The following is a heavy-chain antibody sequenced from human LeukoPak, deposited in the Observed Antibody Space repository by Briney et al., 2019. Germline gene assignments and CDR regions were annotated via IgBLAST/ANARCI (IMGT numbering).Heavy chain of an antibody. CDR1: GFIFSNYA. V-gene: IGHV3-23*01. J-gene: IGHJ4*02. D-gene: IGHD1-26*01. CDR2: ISGSGGST. Sequence: GGSLRLSCASSGFIFSNYAMSGVRQAPGKGLEWVSAISGSGGSTYYADSVKGRFTISRDNAKNSLYLQMNSLRAEDTAVYYCARVGDGGSYCAEDYFFDYGGQGTLVTVSS. CDR3: ARVGDGGSYCAEDYFFDY.